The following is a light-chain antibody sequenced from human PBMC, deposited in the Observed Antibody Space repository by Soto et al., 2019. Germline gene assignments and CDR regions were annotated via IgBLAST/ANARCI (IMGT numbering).Light chain of an antibody. CDR2: EVS. CDR3: SSYAGSNIVV. Sequence: QSALTQPPSASGAPGQSGTISRTGTPTDVGGYNFVSWYQQHPGKAPKHMIYEVSERPSGVPDRISGSKSGNTASLTVSGLQAEDEAEYYCSSYAGSNIVVFGGGSKLTV. V-gene: IGLV2-8*01. CDR1: PTDVGGYNF. J-gene: IGLJ2*01.